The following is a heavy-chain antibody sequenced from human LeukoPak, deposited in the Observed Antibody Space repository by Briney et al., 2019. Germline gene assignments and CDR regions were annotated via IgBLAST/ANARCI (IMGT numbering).Heavy chain of an antibody. V-gene: IGHV3-33*01. CDR1: GFAFSISG. J-gene: IGHJ4*02. Sequence: GRSLRLSCAASGFAFSISGMHWVRQAPGKGLEWGAILWYDGSNKYYADSVKGRFSISRDTSKNTLYLQMNSLRAEDTAVYYCARIAAPGSGPFDYWGQGTLVNVSS. D-gene: IGHD6-13*01. CDR3: ARIAAPGSGPFDY. CDR2: LWYDGSNK.